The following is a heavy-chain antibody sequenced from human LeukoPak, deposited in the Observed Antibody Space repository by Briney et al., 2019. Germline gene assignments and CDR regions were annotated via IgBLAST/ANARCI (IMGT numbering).Heavy chain of an antibody. CDR1: GFTFSDYY. Sequence: GGSLRLSCAASGFTFSDYYMSWIRQAPGKGMEWVSYISSSGSTIYYADSVKGRFTISRDNAKNSLYLQMNSLRAEDTAVYYCASDLGRSGREVLDYWGQGTLVTVSS. CDR3: ASDLGRSGREVLDY. J-gene: IGHJ4*02. CDR2: ISSSGSTI. D-gene: IGHD1-26*01. V-gene: IGHV3-11*01.